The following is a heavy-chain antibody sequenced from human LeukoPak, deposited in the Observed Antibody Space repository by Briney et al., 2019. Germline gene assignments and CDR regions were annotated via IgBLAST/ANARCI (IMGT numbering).Heavy chain of an antibody. CDR3: ARANARWGEGYNYYFES. V-gene: IGHV4-61*01. J-gene: IGHJ4*02. CDR2: VYYSGAT. CDR1: GAPVSRGSYY. D-gene: IGHD5-24*01. Sequence: SETLSLTCSVSGAPVSRGSYYWSWIRQPPGKGLEWIGYVYYSGATNYNPSLKSRLTISLDTSKNQFCLRLSSVTAADKAVYYCARANARWGEGYNYYFESWGEGTLVTVSS.